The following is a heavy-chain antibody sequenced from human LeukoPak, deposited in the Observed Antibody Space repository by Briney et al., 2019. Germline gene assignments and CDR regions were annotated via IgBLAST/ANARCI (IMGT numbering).Heavy chain of an antibody. Sequence: PSETLSLTCTVSGGSISSYYWSWIRQPPGKGLEWIGHIYYSGSTNYHPSLKSRVTISVDTSKNQFSLKLSSVTAADTAVYYCASGKGISGLFDYWGLGTLVTVSS. CDR3: ASGKGISGLFDY. D-gene: IGHD3-10*01. J-gene: IGHJ4*02. CDR2: IYYSGST. CDR1: GGSISSYY. V-gene: IGHV4-59*08.